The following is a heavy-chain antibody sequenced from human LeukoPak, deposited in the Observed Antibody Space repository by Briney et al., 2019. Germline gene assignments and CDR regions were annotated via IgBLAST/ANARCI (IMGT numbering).Heavy chain of an antibody. V-gene: IGHV3-53*01. Sequence: ETLSLTCAVYGGSFSGYYWSWIRQPPGKGLEWVSVLYSGDTTQYTDSVKGRFTISRDNSKNTLHLQMNSLRAEDTAVYYCARAEQWLVFNYWGQGTLVTVSS. CDR3: ARAEQWLVFNY. CDR2: LYSGDTT. CDR1: GGSFSGYY. D-gene: IGHD6-19*01. J-gene: IGHJ4*02.